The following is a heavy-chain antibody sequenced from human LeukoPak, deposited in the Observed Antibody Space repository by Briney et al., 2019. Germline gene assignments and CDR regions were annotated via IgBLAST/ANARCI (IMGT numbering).Heavy chain of an antibody. V-gene: IGHV3-23*01. CDR3: AKGSVGFGELLDY. CDR1: GFTFSNYA. CDR2: ITGRGVST. J-gene: IGHJ4*02. Sequence: QPGGSLRLSYTVSGFTFSNYAMNWVRQATGKGLEWVSTITGRGVSTYYADSVTGRFTISRDNSKNTLYLQMNSLRADDTAVYYCAKGSVGFGELLDYWGQGTLVTVSS. D-gene: IGHD3-10*01.